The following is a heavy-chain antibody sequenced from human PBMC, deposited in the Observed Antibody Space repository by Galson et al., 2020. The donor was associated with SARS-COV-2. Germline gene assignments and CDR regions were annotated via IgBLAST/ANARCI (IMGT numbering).Heavy chain of an antibody. CDR3: ARDALGAGAH. Sequence: GGSLRLSCAASGFTVNNNYMSWVRQAPGKGLEWVSVIYASGTTFYADSVKGRFTISTDNSKNTLYLQMNSLTVEDTAMYYCARDALGAGAHWGQGTLVTVSS. V-gene: IGHV3-53*01. J-gene: IGHJ4*02. CDR1: GFTVNNNY. D-gene: IGHD7-27*01. CDR2: IYASGTT.